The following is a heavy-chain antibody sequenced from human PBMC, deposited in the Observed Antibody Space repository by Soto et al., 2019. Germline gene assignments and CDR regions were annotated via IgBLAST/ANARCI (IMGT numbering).Heavy chain of an antibody. CDR2: IYYSGST. J-gene: IGHJ5*02. CDR1: GGSISSYY. D-gene: IGHD6-25*01. V-gene: IGHV4-59*01. Sequence: PSETLSLTCTVSGGSISSYYWSWIRQPPGKGLEWIGYIYYSGSTNYNPSLKSRVTISVDTSKNQFSLELSSVTAADTAVYYCARPHGGSSGWDNWFDPWGQGTLVTVSS. CDR3: ARPHGGSSGWDNWFDP.